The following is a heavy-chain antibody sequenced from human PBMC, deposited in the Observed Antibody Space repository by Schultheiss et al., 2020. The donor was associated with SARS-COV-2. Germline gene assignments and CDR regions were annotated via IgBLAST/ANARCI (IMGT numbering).Heavy chain of an antibody. V-gene: IGHV3-53*01. Sequence: GGSLRLSCAASGFTVSSNYMSWVRQAPGKGLVWVSRINSDGSSTYYADSVKGRFTISRDNSKNTLYLQMNSLRAEDTAVYYCAKDLLGPQPPFDYWGQGTLVTVSS. J-gene: IGHJ4*02. CDR1: GFTVSSNY. D-gene: IGHD2-2*01. CDR3: AKDLLGPQPPFDY. CDR2: INSDGSST.